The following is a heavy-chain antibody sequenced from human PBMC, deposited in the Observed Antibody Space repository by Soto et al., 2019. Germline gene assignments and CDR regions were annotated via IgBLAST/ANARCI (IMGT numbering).Heavy chain of an antibody. CDR2: IRSKTGGGTA. CDR3: TTDKGSCSGGRCHSLGFDR. CDR1: RFSHTFAW. V-gene: IGHV3-15*01. D-gene: IGHD2-15*01. J-gene: IGHJ5*02. Sequence: GRCLRLSCDASRFSHTFAWLGWGRQAPGKGLERPGRIRSKTGGGTAEYVTPVKGRFSFSRGESKNTLYLEMISLKTEDTAVYYCTTDKGSCSGGRCHSLGFDRWDQGTVVTVSS.